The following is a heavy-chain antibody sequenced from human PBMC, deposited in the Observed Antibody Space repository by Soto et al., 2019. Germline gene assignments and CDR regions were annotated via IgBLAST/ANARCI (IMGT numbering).Heavy chain of an antibody. Sequence: GASVKVSCKASGGTFSSYTISWVRQAPGQGLEWMGRIIPILGIANYAQKFQGRVTITADKSTSTAYMELSSLRSEDTAVYYCARDRLSGSTSLDYWGQGTLVTVSS. V-gene: IGHV1-69*04. D-gene: IGHD2-2*01. CDR1: GGTFSSYT. CDR3: ARDRLSGSTSLDY. J-gene: IGHJ4*02. CDR2: IIPILGIA.